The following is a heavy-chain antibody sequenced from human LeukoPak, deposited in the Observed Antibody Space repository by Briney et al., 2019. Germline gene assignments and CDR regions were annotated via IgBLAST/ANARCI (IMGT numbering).Heavy chain of an antibody. J-gene: IGHJ3*02. V-gene: IGHV3-48*03. CDR1: GFTFSSYE. CDR2: ISESGTTI. D-gene: IGHD6-6*01. CDR3: ARKGQDSYGFDM. Sequence: PGGSLRLSCAASGFTFSSYEMHWVRQAPGKGLEWVSYISESGTTIYYADSVKGRFTISRDNAKNSLYLQMNSLRAEDTAVYYCARKGQDSYGFDMWGQGTMVTVSS.